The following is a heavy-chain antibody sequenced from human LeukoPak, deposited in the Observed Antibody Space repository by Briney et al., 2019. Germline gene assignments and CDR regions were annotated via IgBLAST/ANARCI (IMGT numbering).Heavy chain of an antibody. D-gene: IGHD4-17*01. J-gene: IGHJ4*02. CDR2: ISHSGST. CDR1: GGSISGYY. CDR3: ARLRDGDYGGYFDY. V-gene: IGHV4-59*08. Sequence: PSETLSLTCTVSGGSISGYYWSWIRQPPGEGLEWIGYISHSGSTKYNSSLKSRAIISSDTSKNQFSLKLTSVTATDTALYYCARLRDGDYGGYFDYWGQGTLVTASS.